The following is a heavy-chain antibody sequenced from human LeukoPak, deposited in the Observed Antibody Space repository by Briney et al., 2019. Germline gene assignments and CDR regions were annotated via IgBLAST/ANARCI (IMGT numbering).Heavy chain of an antibody. CDR2: ISPSGNSK. CDR3: VRDFLGESGAGGY. Sequence: GSLTLSCLTYTFTSSSYTMNWVRQAPGKGLEWVSSISPSGNSKYHADSVKGRFTISRDNAANSLYMQMNSLRAEDTGVYYCVRDFLGESGAGGYWGQGTLVTVSS. J-gene: IGHJ4*02. CDR1: TFTSSSYT. D-gene: IGHD3-10*01. V-gene: IGHV3-21*01.